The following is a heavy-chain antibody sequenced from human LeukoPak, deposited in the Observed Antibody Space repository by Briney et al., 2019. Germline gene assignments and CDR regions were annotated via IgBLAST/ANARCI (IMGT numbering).Heavy chain of an antibody. J-gene: IGHJ6*02. CDR1: GGSISSYY. V-gene: IGHV4-59*08. D-gene: IGHD2-2*02. CDR2: IYYSGST. Sequence: SETLSLTCTVSGGSISSYYWSWIRQPPGKGLEWIGYIYYSGSTNYNPSLKSRVTISVDTSKNQFSLKLSSVTAADTAVCYCARHSPYQLLYLPFYGMDVWGQGTTVTVSS. CDR3: ARHSPYQLLYLPFYGMDV.